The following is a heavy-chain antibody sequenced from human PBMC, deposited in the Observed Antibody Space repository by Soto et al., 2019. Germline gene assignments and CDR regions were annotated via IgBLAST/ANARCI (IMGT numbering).Heavy chain of an antibody. CDR1: GFTFSDYS. J-gene: IGHJ4*02. D-gene: IGHD6-13*01. V-gene: IGHV3-48*01. CDR3: AREGSSRSYYYDY. CDR2: IRSSGNTI. Sequence: GGSLRLSCAASGFTFSDYSMNWVRQAPGKGPEWVSYIRSSGNTIYYADSVRGRFTISRDSAENSLYLQMNSLRVEDTAVYYCAREGSSRSYYYDYWGQGTLVTVS.